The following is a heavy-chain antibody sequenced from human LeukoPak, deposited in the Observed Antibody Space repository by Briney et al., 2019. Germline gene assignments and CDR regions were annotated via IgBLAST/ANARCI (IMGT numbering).Heavy chain of an antibody. CDR3: AKDPHSDYDSSGYFVY. D-gene: IGHD3-22*01. CDR1: GLTFSTYS. Sequence: GGSLRLSCAASGLTFSTYSMNWVRQAPGKGLEWVSYISSGSITIYYADSVKGRFTISRDNAKNSLYLQMNSLRAEDTALYYCAKDPHSDYDSSGYFVYWGQGTLVTVSS. CDR2: ISSGSITI. J-gene: IGHJ4*02. V-gene: IGHV3-48*04.